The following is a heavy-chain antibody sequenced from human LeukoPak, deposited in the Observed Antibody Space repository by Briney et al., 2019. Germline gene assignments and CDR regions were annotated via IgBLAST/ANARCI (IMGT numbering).Heavy chain of an antibody. V-gene: IGHV4-38-2*02. J-gene: IGHJ5*02. CDR3: ARHSGSGSYHSPFGT. Sequence: PSETLSLTCTVSGYSISSGYYWGWIRQPPGRGLEWIGSIYHSGSTYYNPSLKSRVTISVDTSKNQFSLKLNSVSAADTALYFCARHSGSGSYHSPFGTWGQGTVVTVSS. CDR1: GYSISSGYY. CDR2: IYHSGST. D-gene: IGHD3-10*01.